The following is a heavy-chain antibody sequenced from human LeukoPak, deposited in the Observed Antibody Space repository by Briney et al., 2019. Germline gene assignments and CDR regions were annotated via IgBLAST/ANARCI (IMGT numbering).Heavy chain of an antibody. V-gene: IGHV3-23*01. CDR2: ISGSGGST. Sequence: QPGGSLRLSCAASGFTFSSYAMSWVRQAPGKGLEWVSAISGSGGSTYYADSVKGRFTISRDNSKNTLYLQMNSLRAEDTAVYYCAKHLGEQQLVPYYFDYWGQGTLVTVSS. CDR3: AKHLGEQQLVPYYFDY. D-gene: IGHD6-13*01. J-gene: IGHJ4*02. CDR1: GFTFSSYA.